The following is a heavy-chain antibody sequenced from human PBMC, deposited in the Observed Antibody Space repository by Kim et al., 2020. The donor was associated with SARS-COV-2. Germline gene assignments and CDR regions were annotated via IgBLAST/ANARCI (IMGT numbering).Heavy chain of an antibody. Sequence: SGPTLVNPTQTLTLTCTFSGFSLSTSGVGVGWIRQPPGKALEWLALIYWDDDKRYSPSLKSRLTITKDTSKNQVVLTMTNMDPVDTATYYCAHLARGRDFWSGQNFDYWGQGTLVTVSS. J-gene: IGHJ4*02. CDR2: IYWDDDK. CDR1: GFSLSTSGVG. D-gene: IGHD3-3*01. CDR3: AHLARGRDFWSGQNFDY. V-gene: IGHV2-5*02.